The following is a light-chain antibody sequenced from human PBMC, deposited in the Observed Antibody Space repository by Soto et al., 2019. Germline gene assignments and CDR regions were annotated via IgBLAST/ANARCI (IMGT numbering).Light chain of an antibody. CDR3: HQYNYWPGT. J-gene: IGKJ2*01. Sequence: LMTQSPAILSVSPGERVTLSCRASQDVGINLAWYQQKPGHAPRLVVYGASPRATAFPARFSGSGSGTEFTLTISSLQSEDLAVYYCHQYNYWPGTFGQGTKLEIK. CDR2: GAS. V-gene: IGKV3-15*01. CDR1: QDVGIN.